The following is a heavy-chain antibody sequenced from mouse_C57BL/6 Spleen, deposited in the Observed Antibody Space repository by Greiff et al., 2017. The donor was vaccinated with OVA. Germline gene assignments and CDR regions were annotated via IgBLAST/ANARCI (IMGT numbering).Heavy chain of an antibody. D-gene: IGHD2-2*01. CDR3: ARTGHGYDAWFAY. J-gene: IGHJ3*01. CDR1: FFPFLYYS. CDR2: ISSGSSTI. Sequence: SLPLSFPSSFFPFLYYSLPFFLPSPEPGLSWVSYISSGSSTIYYASTVKGRVTISRDNAKNTLFLQMTSLRSEDTAMYYCARTGHGYDAWFAYWGQGTLVTVSA. V-gene: IGHV5-17*01.